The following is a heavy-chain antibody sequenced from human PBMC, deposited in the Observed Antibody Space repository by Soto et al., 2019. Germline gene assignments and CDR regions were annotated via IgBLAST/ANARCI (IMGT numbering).Heavy chain of an antibody. CDR2: INSDRSST. CDR1: GFTYSSYW. Sequence: SLRLTFAASGFTYSSYWMHWGCQSPGQGLVWGSVINSDRSSTSYADSVKGRFTISRDNAKNTLYLQMNSLSSENTPVSYWARKNASFEIWGQGTMVTVSS. D-gene: IGHD3-16*01. V-gene: IGHV3-74*01. CDR3: ARKNASFEI. J-gene: IGHJ3*02.